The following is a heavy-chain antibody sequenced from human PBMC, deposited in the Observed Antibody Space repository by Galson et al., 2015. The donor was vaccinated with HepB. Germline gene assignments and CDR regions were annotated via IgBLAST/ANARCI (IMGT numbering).Heavy chain of an antibody. CDR1: GYTFTGYY. CDR3: ARVGTVSSTCYYYYYMDV. Sequence: SVKVSCKASGYTFTGYYMHWVRQAPGQGLEWMGWINPNSGGTNYAQKFQGWVTMTRDTSISTAYMELSRLRSDDTAVYYCARVGTVSSTCYYYYYMDVWGKGTTVTVSS. V-gene: IGHV1-2*04. CDR2: INPNSGGT. D-gene: IGHD1-1*01. J-gene: IGHJ6*03.